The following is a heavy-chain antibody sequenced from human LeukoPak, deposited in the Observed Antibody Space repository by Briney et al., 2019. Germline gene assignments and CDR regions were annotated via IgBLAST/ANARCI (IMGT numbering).Heavy chain of an antibody. V-gene: IGHV4-4*07. D-gene: IGHD3-22*01. Sequence: SETLSLTXTVSGGSISSYYWSWIRQPAGKGLEWIGRIYTSGSTNYNPSLKSRVTTSVDTSKNQFSLKLSSVTAADTAVYYCARALNYYDSSGPLGYWGQGTLVTVSS. CDR3: ARALNYYDSSGPLGY. J-gene: IGHJ4*02. CDR2: IYTSGST. CDR1: GGSISSYY.